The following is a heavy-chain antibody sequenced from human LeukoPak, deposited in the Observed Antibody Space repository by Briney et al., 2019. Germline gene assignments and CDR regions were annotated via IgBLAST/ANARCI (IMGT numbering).Heavy chain of an antibody. CDR1: GGSFSGYY. J-gene: IGHJ4*02. V-gene: IGHV4-34*01. CDR3: FTYYYDSSGLYYFGY. D-gene: IGHD3-22*01. Sequence: KPSETLSLTCAVYGGSFSGYYWSWIRQPPGKGLEWIGEINHSGSTNYNPSLKSRVTISVDTSKNQFSLKLSSVTAADTAVYYCFTYYYDSSGLYYFGYWGQGTLVTVSS. CDR2: INHSGST.